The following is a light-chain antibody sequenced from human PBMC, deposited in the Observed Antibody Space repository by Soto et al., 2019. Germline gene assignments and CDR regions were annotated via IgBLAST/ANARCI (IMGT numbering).Light chain of an antibody. CDR2: EVN. J-gene: IGLJ3*02. CDR3: NSHGGSNNFWV. Sequence: VLTQPPSASGSPGQSVTISCTGTSSDVGAYNSVSWYQQHPGKAPRLMIYEVNKRPSGVPDRFSGSKSGNMASLTVSGLQAEDEADYYCNSHGGSNNFWVFGGGTKVTVL. CDR1: SSDVGAYNS. V-gene: IGLV2-8*01.